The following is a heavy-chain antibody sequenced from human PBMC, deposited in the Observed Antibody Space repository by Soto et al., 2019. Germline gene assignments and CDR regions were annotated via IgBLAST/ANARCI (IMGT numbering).Heavy chain of an antibody. J-gene: IGHJ6*03. Sequence: QVQLVESGGGVVQPGRSLRLSCAAFGFTFSSYGMHWVRQAPGKGLEWVAVIWYDGSNKYYADSVKGRFTISRDNSKNTLYLQMNSLRAEDTAVYYCAREDYYYYYMDVWGKGTTVTVSS. CDR2: IWYDGSNK. V-gene: IGHV3-33*01. CDR3: AREDYYYYYMDV. CDR1: GFTFSSYG.